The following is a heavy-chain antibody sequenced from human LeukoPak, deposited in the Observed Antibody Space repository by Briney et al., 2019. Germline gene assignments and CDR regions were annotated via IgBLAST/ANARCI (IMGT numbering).Heavy chain of an antibody. CDR1: GFTFSSYG. CDR3: AREYYGSGSYYNVGY. Sequence: GRSLRLSCAASGFTFSSYGMHWVRQAPGKGLEWVAVISYDGSNKYYADSVKGRFTISRDNAKKSLYVQMNSLRAEDTALYYCAREYYGSGSYYNVGYWGQGTLVTVSS. J-gene: IGHJ4*02. V-gene: IGHV3-30*03. CDR2: ISYDGSNK. D-gene: IGHD3-10*01.